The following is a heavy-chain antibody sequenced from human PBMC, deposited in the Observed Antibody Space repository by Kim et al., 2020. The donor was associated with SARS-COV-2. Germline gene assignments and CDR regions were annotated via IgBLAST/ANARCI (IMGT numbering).Heavy chain of an antibody. CDR1: GFTFSAYW. Sequence: GGSLRLSCAASGFTFSAYWMSWVRQAPGKGLEWVANIHPDGSVKNYVGSVQGRFAISRDNVEKSLYLQMTNLRDDDAALYYCGRVLWGSRFDVVDSWGQGTLVTVSS. V-gene: IGHV3-7*05. D-gene: IGHD3-16*01. J-gene: IGHJ4*02. CDR2: IHPDGSVK. CDR3: GRVLWGSRFDVVDS.